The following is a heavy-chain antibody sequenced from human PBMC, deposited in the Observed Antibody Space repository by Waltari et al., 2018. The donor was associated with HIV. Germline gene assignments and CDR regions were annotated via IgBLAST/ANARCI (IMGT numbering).Heavy chain of an antibody. CDR3: AAYSSGWYYSGMDV. V-gene: IGHV4-34*01. J-gene: IGHJ6*02. D-gene: IGHD6-19*01. Sequence: QVQLQQWGAGLLKPSETLSLTCAVYGGSFSGYYWSWIRQPPGKGLEWIGEINHSGSTNYNPSLKSRVTISVDTSKNQFSLKLSSVTAAGTAVYYCAAYSSGWYYSGMDVWGQGTTVTVSS. CDR2: INHSGST. CDR1: GGSFSGYY.